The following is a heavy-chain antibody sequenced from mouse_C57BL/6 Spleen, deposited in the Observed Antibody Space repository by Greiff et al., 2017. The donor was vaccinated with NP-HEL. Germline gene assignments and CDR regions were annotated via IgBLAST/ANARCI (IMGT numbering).Heavy chain of an antibody. CDR3: ARTPYYEYDDGYWYFDV. CDR1: GYTFTDYN. CDR2: INPNNGGT. D-gene: IGHD2-4*01. J-gene: IGHJ1*03. V-gene: IGHV1-22*01. Sequence: EVQLQQSGPELVKPGASVKMSCKASGYTFTDYNMHWVKQSHGKSLEWIGYINPNNGGTSYNQKFKGKATLTVNKSSSTAYMELRSLTSEDSAVYYCARTPYYEYDDGYWYFDVWGTGTTVTVSS.